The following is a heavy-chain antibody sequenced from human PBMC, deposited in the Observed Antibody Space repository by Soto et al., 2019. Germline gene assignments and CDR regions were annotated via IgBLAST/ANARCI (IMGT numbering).Heavy chain of an antibody. D-gene: IGHD6-19*01. J-gene: IGHJ4*02. CDR1: GFTFTSYG. CDR2: VSAYNGYT. V-gene: IGHV1-18*01. Sequence: QVPLVQSGAEVKKPGASVKVSCKASGFTFTSYGFSWVRQAPGEGLEWMGWVSAYNGYTTYAQKLQGRVTMTTDTSTNTAYMELRSLRSDDTAVYYCARAGRSIAVALSDSWGQGTLVTVSS. CDR3: ARAGRSIAVALSDS.